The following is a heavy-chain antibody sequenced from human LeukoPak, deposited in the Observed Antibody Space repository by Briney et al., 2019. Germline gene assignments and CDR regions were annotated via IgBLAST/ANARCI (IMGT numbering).Heavy chain of an antibody. J-gene: IGHJ1*01. D-gene: IGHD6-13*01. CDR2: MNPNSGNT. Sequence: ASVKVSCKASGYTFTSYDINWVRQATGQGLEWMGWMNPNSGNTGYAQKFQGRVTMTRNTSISTAYMELSSLRSEDTAVYYCARRIAARQKYFQHWGQGTPVTVSS. V-gene: IGHV1-8*01. CDR1: GYTFTSYD. CDR3: ARRIAARQKYFQH.